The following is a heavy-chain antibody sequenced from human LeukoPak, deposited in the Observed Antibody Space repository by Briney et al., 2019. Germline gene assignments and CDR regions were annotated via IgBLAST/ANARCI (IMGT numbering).Heavy chain of an antibody. CDR2: INGGNGNT. D-gene: IGHD3-10*01. Sequence: ASVKVSCKASGYTFTSYAMHWGRQAPGQRLEWMGWINGGNGNTKYSQKFQGRVTITRDTSASTAYMELSSLRSEDTAVYYCARDPRNYYGSGSYSGAFDIWGQGTMVTVSS. V-gene: IGHV1-3*01. CDR3: ARDPRNYYGSGSYSGAFDI. CDR1: GYTFTSYA. J-gene: IGHJ3*02.